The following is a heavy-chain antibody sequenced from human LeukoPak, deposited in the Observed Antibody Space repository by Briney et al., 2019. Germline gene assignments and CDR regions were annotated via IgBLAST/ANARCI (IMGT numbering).Heavy chain of an antibody. CDR3: AKDLDYYGSGSYDY. D-gene: IGHD3-10*01. CDR1: GFTFSSYA. V-gene: IGHV3-23*01. J-gene: IGHJ4*02. Sequence: GGSLRLSCEASGFTFSSYAMGWVRQAPGKGLEWVSVTSESGGSTHYADSVKGRFTIYRDNSKNTLYLQMNSLRAEDTAVYYCAKDLDYYGSGSYDYWGQGTLVSVSS. CDR2: TSESGGST.